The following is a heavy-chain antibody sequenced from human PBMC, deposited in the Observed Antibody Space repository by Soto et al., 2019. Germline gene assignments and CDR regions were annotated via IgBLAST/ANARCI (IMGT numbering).Heavy chain of an antibody. D-gene: IGHD1-1*01. V-gene: IGHV3-23*01. Sequence: GGSLRLSCAASGFTFSSYAMSWVRQAPGKGLEWVSAISGSGGSTYYADSVKGRFTISRDNSKNTLYLQMNSLRAEDTAVYYCAKERGELETGTDYYYGMDVWGQGTTVTVSS. J-gene: IGHJ6*02. CDR3: AKERGELETGTDYYYGMDV. CDR1: GFTFSSYA. CDR2: ISGSGGST.